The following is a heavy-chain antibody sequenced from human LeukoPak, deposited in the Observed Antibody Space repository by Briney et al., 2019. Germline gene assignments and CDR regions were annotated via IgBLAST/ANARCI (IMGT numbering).Heavy chain of an antibody. J-gene: IGHJ4*02. CDR2: IYYSGST. Sequence: SETLSLTRTVSGGSISSSSYYWGWIRQPPGKGLEWIGSIYYSGSTYYNPSLKSRVTISVDTSKNQFSLKLSSVTAADTAVYYCARDRGYSSSWSGVDYWGQGTLVTVSS. V-gene: IGHV4-39*02. CDR3: ARDRGYSSSWSGVDY. CDR1: GGSISSSSYY. D-gene: IGHD6-13*01.